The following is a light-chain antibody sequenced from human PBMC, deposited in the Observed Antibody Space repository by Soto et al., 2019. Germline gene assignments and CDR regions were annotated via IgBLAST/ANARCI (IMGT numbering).Light chain of an antibody. V-gene: IGKV3-15*01. J-gene: IGKJ5*01. CDR2: AAS. Sequence: ISMTQSPPTLSVSPGGRVTLSCEASETISADLAWYHHRPGQAPRLLIYAASTRAPGVPARFSGSGSGTDFTLAIANLQPEDFAVYYCQQYNNWPPITFGQGTRLEIK. CDR3: QQYNNWPPIT. CDR1: ETISAD.